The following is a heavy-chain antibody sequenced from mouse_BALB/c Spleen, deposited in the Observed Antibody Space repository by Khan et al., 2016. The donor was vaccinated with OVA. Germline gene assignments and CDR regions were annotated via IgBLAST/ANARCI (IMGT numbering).Heavy chain of an antibody. D-gene: IGHD2-1*01. CDR3: ARAGNSPWFAY. J-gene: IGHJ3*01. CDR2: IDPENGNT. CDR1: GFNIKDYY. V-gene: IGHV14-1*02. Sequence: VQLQQSGAELVRPGALVKLSCKASGFNIKDYYIHWVKQRPEQGLEWIGCIDPENGNTIYDPKFQGKATLTAATSSNTAYLHFSSLTSEDTAGYYGARAGNSPWFAYWGQGTLVTVSA.